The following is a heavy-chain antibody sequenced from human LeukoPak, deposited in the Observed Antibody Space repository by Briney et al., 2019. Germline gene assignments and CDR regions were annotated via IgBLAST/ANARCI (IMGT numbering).Heavy chain of an antibody. V-gene: IGHV3-23*01. D-gene: IGHD6-19*01. CDR1: GFTFSSYA. CDR2: ISGSGGST. CDR3: VRVVAGKEAY. Sequence: GGSLRLSCAASGFTFSSYAMSWVRQTPGKGLEWVSAISGSGGSTYYADSVKGRFTISRDNSKNTLFLQMNSLRVEDTAVYYCVRVVAGKEAYWGQGILVTVSS. J-gene: IGHJ4*02.